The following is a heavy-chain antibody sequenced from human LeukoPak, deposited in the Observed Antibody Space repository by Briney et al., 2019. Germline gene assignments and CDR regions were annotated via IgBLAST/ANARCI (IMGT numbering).Heavy chain of an antibody. CDR3: AKGQAGFFGSGSYASFDY. V-gene: IGHV3-23*01. D-gene: IGHD3-10*01. CDR2: ISGSGGST. CDR1: GFTFSSYV. J-gene: IGHJ4*02. Sequence: GGSLRLPCAASGFTFSSYVMSWVRQAPGKGLEWVSAISGSGGSTYYADSVKGRFTISRDNSKNTLYLQMNSLRAEDTAVYYCAKGQAGFFGSGSYASFDYWGQGTLVTVSS.